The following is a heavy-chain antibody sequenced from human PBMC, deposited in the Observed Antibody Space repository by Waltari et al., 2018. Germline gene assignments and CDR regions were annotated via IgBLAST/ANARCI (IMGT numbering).Heavy chain of an antibody. D-gene: IGHD6-6*01. Sequence: QVQLVQSGAEVKKPGASVKVSCKASGYTFTGYYMHWVRQAPGQGLEWMGGIIPIFGTANYAQKFQGRVTITADESTSTAYMELSSLRSEDTAVYYCARSPYSSSHNWFDPWGQGTLVTVSS. CDR1: GYTFTGYY. V-gene: IGHV1-69*01. CDR2: IIPIFGTA. CDR3: ARSPYSSSHNWFDP. J-gene: IGHJ5*02.